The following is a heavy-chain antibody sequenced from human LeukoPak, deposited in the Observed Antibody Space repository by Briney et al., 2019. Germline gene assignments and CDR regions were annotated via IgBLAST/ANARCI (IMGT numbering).Heavy chain of an antibody. V-gene: IGHV1-8*01. CDR3: ARTDYDILTGYFYYYYYGMVV. CDR2: MNPNSGNT. J-gene: IGHJ6*02. D-gene: IGHD3-9*01. Sequence: ASVKVSCKASGYTFTSYDINWVRQATGQELEWMGWMNPNSGNTGYAQKFQGRVTMTRNTSISTAYMELSSLRSEDTAVYYCARTDYDILTGYFYYYYYGMVVWGQGTTVTVSS. CDR1: GYTFTSYD.